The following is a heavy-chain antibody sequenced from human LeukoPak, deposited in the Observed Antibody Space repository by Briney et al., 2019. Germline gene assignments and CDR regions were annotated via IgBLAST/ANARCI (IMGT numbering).Heavy chain of an antibody. CDR2: ISAYNGNT. V-gene: IGHV1-18*01. CDR3: ARDRGDDSSGYYIDY. J-gene: IGHJ4*02. CDR1: DYTFTSYG. D-gene: IGHD3-22*01. Sequence: ASVKVSCKASDYTFTSYGISWVRQAHGQGVEWMGWISAYNGNTNYAQKLQGRVTMTTDTSTTTAYMELRSLRSDDTAVYYCARDRGDDSSGYYIDYWGQGTLVTVSS.